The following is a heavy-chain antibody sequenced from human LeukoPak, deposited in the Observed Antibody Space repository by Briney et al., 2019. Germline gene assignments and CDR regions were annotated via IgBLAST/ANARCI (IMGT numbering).Heavy chain of an antibody. CDR2: ISGSGGST. CDR3: AKQLPRPGGAFDI. Sequence: GGSLRLSCAASGLTFSNYAMSWVRQAPGKGLEWVSAISGSGGSTYYADSVKGRFTISRDNSKNTLYLQMNSLRAEDTAVYYCAKQLPRPGGAFDIWGQGTMVTVSS. J-gene: IGHJ3*02. D-gene: IGHD6-6*01. CDR1: GLTFSNYA. V-gene: IGHV3-23*01.